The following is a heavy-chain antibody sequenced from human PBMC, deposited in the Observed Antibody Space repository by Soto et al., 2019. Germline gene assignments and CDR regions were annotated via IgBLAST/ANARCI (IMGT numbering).Heavy chain of an antibody. Sequence: SETLSLTSTFSGVSISSSSYYCGWIRQPPGKGLEWIGSIYYSGSTYYNPSLKSRVTISVDTSKNQFSLKLSSVTAADTAVYYCPRIGAVAGNEYWGQGTLVTVSS. D-gene: IGHD6-19*01. J-gene: IGHJ4*02. V-gene: IGHV4-39*01. CDR3: PRIGAVAGNEY. CDR1: GVSISSSSYY. CDR2: IYYSGST.